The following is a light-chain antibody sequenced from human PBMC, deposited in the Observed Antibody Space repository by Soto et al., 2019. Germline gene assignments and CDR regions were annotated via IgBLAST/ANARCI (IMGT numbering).Light chain of an antibody. CDR2: GAS. J-gene: IGKJ1*01. CDR1: QGVRSY. CDR3: HQVYTYPRT. Sequence: IQLTQSPFSLSASFGDRVTITRRASQGVRSYLAWFQQRPGKAPKLLIFGASTLQNGVPARFSGGGFGTEFTLTITSLQPEDFATYYCHQVYTYPRTFGQGTKVDIK. V-gene: IGKV1-9*01.